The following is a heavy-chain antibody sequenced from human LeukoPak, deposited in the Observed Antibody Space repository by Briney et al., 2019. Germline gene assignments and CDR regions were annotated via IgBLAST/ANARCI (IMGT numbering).Heavy chain of an antibody. CDR3: ARDSRSHCGTDACYGPYFDY. J-gene: IGHJ4*02. CDR2: IRGSSTTI. CDR1: GFTFSTSS. D-gene: IGHD2-2*01. V-gene: IGHV3-48*01. Sequence: GGSLRLSCAASGFTFSTSSTNWVRQAPGKGLEWVSYIRGSSTTIYYADSVKGRFTVSRDNAQNSLYLQMNNLRAEDTAVYFCARDSRSHCGTDACYGPYFDYWGQGTLVTVSS.